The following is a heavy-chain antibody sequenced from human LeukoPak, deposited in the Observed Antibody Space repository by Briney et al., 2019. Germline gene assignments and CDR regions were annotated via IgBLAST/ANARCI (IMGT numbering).Heavy chain of an antibody. CDR3: AKDLGWELPAEAY. CDR1: GFTFKNYV. D-gene: IGHD1-26*01. Sequence: PGGSLRLSCVASGFTFKNYVMNWVRRAPGKRLEWLATIYGSGVSISYADSVKGRFIISRDNSNTTLYLQMNSLRAEDTAMYFCAKDLGWELPAEAYWGQGILVSVSS. CDR2: IYGSGVSI. V-gene: IGHV3-23*01. J-gene: IGHJ4*02.